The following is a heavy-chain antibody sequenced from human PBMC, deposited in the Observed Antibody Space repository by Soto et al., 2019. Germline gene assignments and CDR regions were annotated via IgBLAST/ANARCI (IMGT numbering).Heavy chain of an antibody. Sequence: QVQLVQSGAEVKKPGASVKVSCKASGYTFTDYYLHWVRQAPGQGLEWMGWINPYSGGTYYAQKLQSWVTMTRDTSISTAYMELSRLRSDDTAVYYCARDRSVTGPGALDIWGQGTMVTVSS. CDR3: ARDRSVTGPGALDI. CDR1: GYTFTDYY. D-gene: IGHD2-21*02. J-gene: IGHJ3*02. V-gene: IGHV1-2*04. CDR2: INPYSGGT.